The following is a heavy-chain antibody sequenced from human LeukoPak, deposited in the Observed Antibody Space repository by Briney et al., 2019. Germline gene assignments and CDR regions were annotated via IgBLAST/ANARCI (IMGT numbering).Heavy chain of an antibody. CDR3: ARDDYCSSTSCYPPDY. J-gene: IGHJ4*02. V-gene: IGHV1-18*01. CDR2: IGAYNGNT. Sequence: ASVKVSCKASGYTFTSYGISWVRQAPGQGLEWMGWIGAYNGNTNYAQKLQGRVTMTTDTSTSTAYMELRSLRSDDTAVYYCARDDYCSSTSCYPPDYWGQGTLVTVSS. CDR1: GYTFTSYG. D-gene: IGHD2-2*01.